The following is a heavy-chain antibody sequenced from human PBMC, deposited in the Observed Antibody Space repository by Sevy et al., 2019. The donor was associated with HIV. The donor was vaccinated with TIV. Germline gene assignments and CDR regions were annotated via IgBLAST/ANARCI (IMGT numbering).Heavy chain of an antibody. CDR2: IKSKTDGGTT. D-gene: IGHD3-22*01. V-gene: IGHV3-15*01. Sequence: GGSLRLSCAASGFTFSNAWMSWVRQAPGKGLEWVGRIKSKTDGGTTDYAAPVKGRFTISRDDSKNTLYLQMNSLKTEDTAVYYCTTALDYYDSSRDQDYWGQGTLVTVSS. J-gene: IGHJ4*02. CDR3: TTALDYYDSSRDQDY. CDR1: GFTFSNAW.